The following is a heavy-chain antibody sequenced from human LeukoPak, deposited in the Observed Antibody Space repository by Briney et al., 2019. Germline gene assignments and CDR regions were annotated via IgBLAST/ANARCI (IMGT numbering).Heavy chain of an antibody. V-gene: IGHV1-2*06. J-gene: IGHJ4*02. CDR1: GYTLTGYY. CDR2: INPNSGGT. D-gene: IGHD2-21*01. Sequence: ASVKVSCKASGYTLTGYYMHWVRQAPGQGLEWVGRINPNSGGTNYAQKFQGRVTMTRDTSISTAYMELSRLRSDDTAVYYCARGCDYYFDYWGQRTLVTVSS. CDR3: ARGCDYYFDY.